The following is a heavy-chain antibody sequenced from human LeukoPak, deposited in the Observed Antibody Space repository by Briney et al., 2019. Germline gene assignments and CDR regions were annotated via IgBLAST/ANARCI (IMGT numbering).Heavy chain of an antibody. Sequence: GGSLRLSCAASGFTFSTYAMSWVRQAPGKGLEWVSTIRGSGGSNTYYADSVQGRFTISRDNSKNTLYLQMNTLRAEDTAVYYCAKGVLRSSPDYWGQGTLVTVSS. D-gene: IGHD5-12*01. V-gene: IGHV3-23*01. CDR3: AKGVLRSSPDY. CDR1: GFTFSTYA. J-gene: IGHJ4*02. CDR2: IRGSGGSNT.